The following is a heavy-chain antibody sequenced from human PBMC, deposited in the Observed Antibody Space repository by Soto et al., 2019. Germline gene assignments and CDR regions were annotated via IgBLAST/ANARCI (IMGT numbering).Heavy chain of an antibody. Sequence: QPGGSLRLSCTASGFTFGDYAMSWVRQAPGKGLEWVGFIRSKAYGGTTGYAASVKGRFTISRDDSKSIAYLQMNSLKTEDTAVYYCTRVVGTYYYYYGMDVWGQGTTVTVSS. D-gene: IGHD2-2*01. V-gene: IGHV3-49*04. J-gene: IGHJ6*02. CDR1: GFTFGDYA. CDR3: TRVVGTYYYYYGMDV. CDR2: IRSKAYGGTT.